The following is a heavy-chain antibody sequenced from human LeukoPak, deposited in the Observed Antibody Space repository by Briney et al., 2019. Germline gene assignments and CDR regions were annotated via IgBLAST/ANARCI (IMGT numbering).Heavy chain of an antibody. CDR1: GYSISSGYY. Sequence: PSETLSLTCTVSGYSISSGYYWGWIRQPPGKGLEWIGSIYHSGSTNYNPSLKSRVTISVDKSKNQFSLKLSSVTAADTAVYYCARAAVRWYFDLWGRGTLVTVSS. CDR3: ARAAVRWYFDL. V-gene: IGHV4-38-2*02. CDR2: IYHSGST. J-gene: IGHJ2*01. D-gene: IGHD4-23*01.